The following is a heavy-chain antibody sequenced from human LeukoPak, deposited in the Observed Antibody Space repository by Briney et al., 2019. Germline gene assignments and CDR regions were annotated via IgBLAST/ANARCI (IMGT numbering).Heavy chain of an antibody. CDR2: IYYSGST. V-gene: IGHV4-59*08. CDR1: GGSISSYY. CDR3: ARRGGSGSYSWFHP. Sequence: SETLSLTCTVSGGSISSYYWSWIGQPPGKGLEWIGYIYYSGSTNYNPSLKSRVTISVDTSKNQFSLKLSSVTAADTAVYYCARRGGSGSYSWFHPWGQGTLVTVSS. J-gene: IGHJ5*02. D-gene: IGHD3-10*01.